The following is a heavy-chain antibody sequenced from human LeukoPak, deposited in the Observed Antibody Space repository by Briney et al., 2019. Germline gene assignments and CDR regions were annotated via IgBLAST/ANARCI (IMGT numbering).Heavy chain of an antibody. V-gene: IGHV3-7*04. CDR2: IKEDGSQK. CDR3: ARVHWYFDF. CDR1: GFTFDDYA. Sequence: GGSLRLSCAASGFTFDDYAMHWVRQAPGKGLEWVAHIKEDGSQKDYVDSVKGRFTISRDNAKNSLYLQMNSLRAEDTAVYYCARVHWYFDFWGRGTLVTVSS. J-gene: IGHJ2*01.